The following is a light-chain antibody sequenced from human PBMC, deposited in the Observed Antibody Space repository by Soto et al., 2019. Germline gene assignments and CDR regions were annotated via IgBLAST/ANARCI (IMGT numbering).Light chain of an antibody. CDR3: QQSYSTHVT. V-gene: IGKV1-39*01. CDR2: AAS. Sequence: IQMTQSPSSLSASVGDRVTITCRASQSISSYLNWYQQKPGKAPKLLIYAASSLQSGVPSRFSGSGSGTDFTLTISSLQPEDFATYYCQQSYSTHVTFGQGTKVEIK. J-gene: IGKJ1*01. CDR1: QSISSY.